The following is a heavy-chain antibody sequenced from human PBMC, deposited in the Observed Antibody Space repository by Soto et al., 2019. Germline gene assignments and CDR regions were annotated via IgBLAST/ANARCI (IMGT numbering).Heavy chain of an antibody. CDR2: IIPIFGTA. J-gene: IGHJ6*02. V-gene: IGHV1-69*01. CDR3: ARARVVKQDYYYGMDV. Sequence: QVQLVQSGAEVKKPGSSVKVSCKASGGTFSSYAISWVRQAPGQGLEWMGGIIPIFGTANYAQKFQGRVTITADESTSTAYKELSSLRSEDTAVYYCARARVVKQDYYYGMDVWGQGTTVTVSS. D-gene: IGHD6-13*01. CDR1: GGTFSSYA.